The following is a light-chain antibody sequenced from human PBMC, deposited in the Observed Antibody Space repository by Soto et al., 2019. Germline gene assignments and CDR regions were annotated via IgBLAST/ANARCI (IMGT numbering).Light chain of an antibody. CDR1: QSISDT. J-gene: IGKJ2*02. CDR2: GAS. CDR3: QHYNSYPWGT. Sequence: ETVMTQSPATLSVSPGGRATLSCRASQSISDTLAWYQQKPGQAPRLLIHGASTRATGFPARFSGSGSGTDFTLTISSLQSEDFAIYYCQHYNSYPWGTFGQGTKVDIK. V-gene: IGKV3-15*01.